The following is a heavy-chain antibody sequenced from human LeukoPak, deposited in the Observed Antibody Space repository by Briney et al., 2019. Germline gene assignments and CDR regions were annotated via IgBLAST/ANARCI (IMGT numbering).Heavy chain of an antibody. J-gene: IGHJ6*02. CDR2: ISGGGGST. CDR3: AKASGFDYYYGMDV. V-gene: IGHV3-23*01. Sequence: SGGSLRLSCAASGFTFTSYSMNWVRQAPGKGLEWVPTISGGGGSTYYADSVKGRFTISRDNAKNSLYLQMNSLRAEDTALYYCAKASGFDYYYGMDVWGQGTTVTVSS. D-gene: IGHD3-16*01. CDR1: GFTFTSYS.